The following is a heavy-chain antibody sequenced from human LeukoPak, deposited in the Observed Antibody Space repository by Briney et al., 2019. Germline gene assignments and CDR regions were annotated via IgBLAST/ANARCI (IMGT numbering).Heavy chain of an antibody. D-gene: IGHD2/OR15-2a*01. J-gene: IGHJ6*02. CDR3: AKGNSLYFYCGMDV. Sequence: GGSLRLSCAAPGFTFSSYAMSWVRRAPGKGLEGVSGISGRGRNTAYANSVKGLFAISRDNSKNTLTLQIDSLGADDTAKYYCAKGNSLYFYCGMDVGGQGTTVTVSS. CDR2: ISGRGRNT. CDR1: GFTFSSYA. V-gene: IGHV3-23*01.